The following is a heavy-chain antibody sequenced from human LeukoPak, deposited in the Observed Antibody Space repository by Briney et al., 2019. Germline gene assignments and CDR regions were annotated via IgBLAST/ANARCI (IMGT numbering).Heavy chain of an antibody. Sequence: PSQTLSLTCTVSGGSISSGDYYGSWIRQPPGKGLEWIGYIYYSGSTYYNPSLKSRVTISVDTSKNQFSLKLSSVTAAHTAVYYCARTPSVVVAAKYTWFDPWGQGTLVTVSS. V-gene: IGHV4-30-4*01. CDR1: GGSISSGDYY. CDR3: ARTPSVVVAAKYTWFDP. J-gene: IGHJ5*02. CDR2: IYYSGST. D-gene: IGHD2-15*01.